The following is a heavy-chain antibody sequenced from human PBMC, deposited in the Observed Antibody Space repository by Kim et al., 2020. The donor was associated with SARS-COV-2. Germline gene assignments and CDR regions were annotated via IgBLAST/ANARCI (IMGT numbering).Heavy chain of an antibody. CDR2: ISYDAKNE. V-gene: IGHV3-30*18. CDR1: GFTFSDYA. D-gene: IGHD5-18*01. CDR3: AKQDTYGRVDYYCGLDV. J-gene: IGHJ6*02. Sequence: GGSLRLSCAASGFTFSDYAIHWVRQAPGKGLEWVAVISYDAKNEYYADSVQGRLTISRDDSENTVYVQMNDLRPEDTAIYYCAKQDTYGRVDYYCGLDVWGQGTTVTVSS.